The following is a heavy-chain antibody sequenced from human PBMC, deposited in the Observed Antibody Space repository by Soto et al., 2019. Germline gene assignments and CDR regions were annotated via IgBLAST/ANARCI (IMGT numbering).Heavy chain of an antibody. CDR1: GYTFTSYD. CDR2: MNPNSGNT. V-gene: IGHV1-8*01. Sequence: ASVKVSCKASGYTFTSYDINWVRQATGQGLEWMGWMNPNSGNTGYAQKFQGRVTMTRNTSISTAYMELSSLRSEDTAVYYCARWPARRGMTTVTTGGGFDYWGQGTLVTVSS. J-gene: IGHJ4*02. D-gene: IGHD4-17*01. CDR3: ARWPARRGMTTVTTGGGFDY.